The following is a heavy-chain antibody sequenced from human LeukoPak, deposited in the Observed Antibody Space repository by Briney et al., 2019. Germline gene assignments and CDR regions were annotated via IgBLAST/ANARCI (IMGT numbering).Heavy chain of an antibody. CDR3: AKRGVVIRVILVGFHKEANYFDS. J-gene: IGHJ4*02. Sequence: PGGSLRLSCAVSGITLSNYGMSWVRQAPGKGLEWVAGISDSGGRTNYADSVKGRFTISRDNPKNTLYLQMNSLRVEDTAVYFCAKRGVVIRVILVGFHKEANYFDSWGQGALVTVSP. V-gene: IGHV3-23*01. CDR2: ISDSGGRT. CDR1: GITLSNYG. D-gene: IGHD3-22*01.